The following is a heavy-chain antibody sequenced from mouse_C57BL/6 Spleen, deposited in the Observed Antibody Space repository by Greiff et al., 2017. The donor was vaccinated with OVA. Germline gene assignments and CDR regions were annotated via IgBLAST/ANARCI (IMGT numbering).Heavy chain of an antibody. J-gene: IGHJ2*01. CDR2: INPNNGGT. CDR3: ARGGYDVGFDC. V-gene: IGHV1-18*01. Sequence: EVQLQQSGPELVKPGASVKISCKASGYTFTDYNMDWVKQSHGKSLEWIGDINPNNGGTNYNQKFKGKATLTVDKSSSTAYMELRSLTSEDTAVYCCARGGYDVGFDCWGQGTPLTVSS. D-gene: IGHD2-2*01. CDR1: GYTFTDYN.